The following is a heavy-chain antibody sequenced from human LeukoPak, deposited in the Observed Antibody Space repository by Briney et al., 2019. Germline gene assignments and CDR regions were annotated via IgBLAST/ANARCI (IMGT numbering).Heavy chain of an antibody. Sequence: PGRSLRLSCAASGFTFSSYAMHWVRQAPGKGLEWVAVISYDGSNKYYADSVKGRFTISRDNSKNSLYLQMNSLRAEDTALYHCARVHNDAFDIWGQGTMVTVSS. CDR3: ARVHNDAFDI. CDR1: GFTFSSYA. V-gene: IGHV3-30-3*01. CDR2: ISYDGSNK. J-gene: IGHJ3*02.